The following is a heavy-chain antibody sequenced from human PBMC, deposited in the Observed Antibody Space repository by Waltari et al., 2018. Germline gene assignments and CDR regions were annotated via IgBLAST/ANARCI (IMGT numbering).Heavy chain of an antibody. J-gene: IGHJ5*01. CDR2: VRSNIYGGVA. Sequence: EVHMVESGGDLVQPGRSLRLSCRGSGYIFGDYTVSWCRQAPGKGLEWIGFVRSNIYGGVAEYAASVTGRFTITRDDDDNIAYLQMDSLRREDTAVYYCARESSGNIGWFDSWGRGTLVTVSS. CDR1: GYIFGDYT. CDR3: ARESSGNIGWFDS. D-gene: IGHD2-15*01. V-gene: IGHV3-49*03.